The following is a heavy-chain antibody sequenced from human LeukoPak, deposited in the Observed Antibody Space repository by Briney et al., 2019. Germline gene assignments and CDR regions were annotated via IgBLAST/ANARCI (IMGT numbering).Heavy chain of an antibody. CDR3: ASTDSSGYYNAELDY. CDR2: IYRGGST. CDR1: GFTVSSNY. V-gene: IGHV3-53*01. D-gene: IGHD3-22*01. Sequence: GGSLRLSCAASGFTVSSNYMSWVRQAPGKGLEWVSVIYRGGSTYYGDSGKGRLTISRDNSKKKLDLEMKSLRAGDTAVYYWASTDSSGYYNAELDYWGQGTLVTVSS. J-gene: IGHJ4*02.